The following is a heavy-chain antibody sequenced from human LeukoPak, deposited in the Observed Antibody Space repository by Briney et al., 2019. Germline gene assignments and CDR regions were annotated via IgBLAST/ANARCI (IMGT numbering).Heavy chain of an antibody. CDR2: IKQDGSEK. J-gene: IGHJ4*02. D-gene: IGHD6-19*01. CDR3: ARDRGSSGWYEFDY. Sequence: PGGSLRLSCAASGFTSGTYWMSWVRQAPGKGLEWVANIKQDGSEKYYVDSVRGRFTISRDNAKNSLYLQMNSLRAEDTAVYCCARDRGSSGWYEFDYWGQGTLVTVSS. CDR1: GFTSGTYW. V-gene: IGHV3-7*01.